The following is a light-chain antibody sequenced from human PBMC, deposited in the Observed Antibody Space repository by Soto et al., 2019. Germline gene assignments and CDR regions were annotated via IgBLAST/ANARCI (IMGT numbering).Light chain of an antibody. CDR2: AAL. J-gene: IGKJ1*01. Sequence: AIQMTQSPPSLSASVGDRVIITCRASQDIRNDLGWYQQKPGRAPKLLTYAALNLQSGVPSRFSGSGSGTDFTLTISSLQPEDFATYYCLQDYDYSWTFGQGTEVEIK. CDR3: LQDYDYSWT. V-gene: IGKV1-6*01. CDR1: QDIRND.